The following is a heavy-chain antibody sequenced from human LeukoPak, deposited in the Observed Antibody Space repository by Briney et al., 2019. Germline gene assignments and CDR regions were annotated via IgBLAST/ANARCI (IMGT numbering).Heavy chain of an antibody. J-gene: IGHJ4*02. CDR1: GYTFTDYY. Sequence: VASVKVSCKASGYTFTDYYMHWVRQAPGQGPEWMGWIDPNSGGTVYAQKFQGRLTMARDTSINTAYMEVSGLRSDDTAVYYCARDGVVRGVIVYWGQGTLVTVSS. CDR2: IDPNSGGT. V-gene: IGHV1-2*02. D-gene: IGHD3-10*01. CDR3: ARDGVVRGVIVY.